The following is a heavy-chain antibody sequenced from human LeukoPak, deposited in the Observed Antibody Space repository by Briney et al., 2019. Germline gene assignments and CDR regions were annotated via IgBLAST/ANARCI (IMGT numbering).Heavy chain of an antibody. CDR1: GGSISSSSYY. CDR2: IYYSGSSS. Sequence: PAETLSLTCTVSGGSISSSSYYWGWIRQPPGKGLEWIGSIYYSGSSSYYNPSLKSRVTTSVDTSKNQSSLKLSSVTAADTAVYYCARLQPNSGEWAFDIWGQGTMVTVSS. V-gene: IGHV4-39*01. J-gene: IGHJ3*02. CDR3: ARLQPNSGEWAFDI. D-gene: IGHD1-1*01.